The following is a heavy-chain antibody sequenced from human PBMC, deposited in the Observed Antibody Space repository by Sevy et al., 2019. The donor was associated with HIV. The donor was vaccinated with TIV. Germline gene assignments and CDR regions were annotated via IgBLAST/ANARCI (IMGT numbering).Heavy chain of an antibody. CDR1: VSSCSISASNSY. CDR2: VHYRWST. J-gene: IGHJ5*02. CDR3: P. V-gene: IGHV4-39*01. Sequence: AETLSLSCTVSVSSCSISASNSYWGCNRQPPGKVLEWIGSVHYRWSTYYHPSLKRQVTISIHTSTNLSSLELKSVTAAETAFYFDPWGRGILVTVSS.